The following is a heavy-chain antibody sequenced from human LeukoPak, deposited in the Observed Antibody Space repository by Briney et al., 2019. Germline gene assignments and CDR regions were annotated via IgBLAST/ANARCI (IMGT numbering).Heavy chain of an antibody. CDR3: ALRHPISFHLDY. J-gene: IGHJ4*02. D-gene: IGHD3-16*01. CDR1: GGSSNVYY. Sequence: SETLSLTCAVYGGSSNVYYWSWIRQSPWKGLEYIAEINLGGSTNFNPSLKSRVTISVDTSKNHFSLKVSSVTAADTALYYCALRHPISFHLDYWGQGNLVTVSS. V-gene: IGHV4-34*01. CDR2: INLGGST.